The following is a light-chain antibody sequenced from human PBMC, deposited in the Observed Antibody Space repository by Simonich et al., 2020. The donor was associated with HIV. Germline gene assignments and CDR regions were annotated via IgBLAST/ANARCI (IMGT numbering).Light chain of an antibody. CDR3: QQYYSTPLT. CDR1: QSLLYSSNNKNY. V-gene: IGKV4-1*01. Sequence: DIVMTQSPDSLAVSLGERAPINCKSSQSLLYSSNNKNYLAWYQQKPGQPPKLLIYWASTRESGVPDRFSGSGSGTDFTLTISSLQAEDVAVYYCQQYYSTPLTFGGGTKVEIK. CDR2: WAS. J-gene: IGKJ4*01.